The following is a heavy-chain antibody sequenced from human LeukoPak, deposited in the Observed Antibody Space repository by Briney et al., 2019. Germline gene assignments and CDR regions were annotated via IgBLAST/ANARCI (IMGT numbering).Heavy chain of an antibody. J-gene: IGHJ4*02. CDR3: AKDSGSGSYSGY. D-gene: IGHD3-10*01. CDR2: IYTSGST. V-gene: IGHV4-61*02. Sequence: KPSQTLSLTCTVSGGSISSGSYYWSWIRQPAGKGLEWIGRIYTSGSTNYNPSLKSRVSMSLDTSKNQFSLKLNSVTAADTAVYYCAKDSGSGSYSGYWGLGTLVTVSS. CDR1: GGSISSGSYY.